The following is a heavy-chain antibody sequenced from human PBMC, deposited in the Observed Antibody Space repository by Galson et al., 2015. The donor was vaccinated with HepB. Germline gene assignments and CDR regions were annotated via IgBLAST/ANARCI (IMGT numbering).Heavy chain of an antibody. CDR1: AVAFRSPA. J-gene: IGHJ6*02. V-gene: IGHV3-30-3*01. Sequence: LGLACADQAVAFRSPAMLGAPQAPREGLGAGRVISGDGGKGSHAPLVKGRFTISRDNSKNTLYLQMNSLRAEDTAVYYCAREGRVYYDFWSGYYTYYYYGMDVWGQGTTVTVSS. CDR2: ISGDGGKG. CDR3: AREGRVYYDFWSGYYTYYYYGMDV. D-gene: IGHD3-3*01.